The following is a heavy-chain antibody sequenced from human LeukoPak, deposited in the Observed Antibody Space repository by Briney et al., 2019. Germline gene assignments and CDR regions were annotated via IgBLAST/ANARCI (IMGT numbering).Heavy chain of an antibody. CDR3: ARLGVQLWTRGWFDP. V-gene: IGHV4-34*01. Sequence: SETLSLTCAVYGGSFSGYYWSWIRQPPGKGLEWIGEINHSGSTNYNPSLKSRVTISVDTSKNQFSLKLSSVAAADTAVYYCARLGVQLWTRGWFDPWGQGILVTVSS. J-gene: IGHJ5*02. CDR2: INHSGST. D-gene: IGHD5-18*01. CDR1: GGSFSGYY.